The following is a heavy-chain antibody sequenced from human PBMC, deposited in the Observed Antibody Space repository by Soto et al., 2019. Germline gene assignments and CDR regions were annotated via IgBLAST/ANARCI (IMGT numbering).Heavy chain of an antibody. CDR1: GFTFSSYA. Sequence: PGGSLRLSCAASGFTFSSYAMSWVRQAPGKGLEWVSAISGSGGSTYYADSVKGRFTISRDNSKNTLYLQMNSLRAEDTAVYYCAKSAYYYDSSFPYYFDYWGQGTLVTVSS. CDR2: ISGSGGST. D-gene: IGHD3-22*01. V-gene: IGHV3-23*01. CDR3: AKSAYYYDSSFPYYFDY. J-gene: IGHJ4*02.